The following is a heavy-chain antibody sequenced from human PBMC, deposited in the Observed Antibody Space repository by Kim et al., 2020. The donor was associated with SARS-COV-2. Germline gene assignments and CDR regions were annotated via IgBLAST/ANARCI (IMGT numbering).Heavy chain of an antibody. CDR2: ISDSGVRT. J-gene: IGHJ4*02. Sequence: GGSLRLSCAASGFTFSRYATSWARQAPGKGLEWVSTISDSGVRTHYADSVKGRFTISRDNSKSTLFLQMNSLRAEDTAVYYCEASDYWGQGSLVTVSS. CDR1: GFTFSRYA. V-gene: IGHV3-23*01. CDR3: EASDY.